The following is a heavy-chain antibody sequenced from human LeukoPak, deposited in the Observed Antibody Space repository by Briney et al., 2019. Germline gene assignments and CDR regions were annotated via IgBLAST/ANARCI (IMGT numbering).Heavy chain of an antibody. J-gene: IGHJ3*02. CDR1: GFTFSSYE. CDR3: ARVDWLPNYDAFDI. CDR2: ISSSGSTI. D-gene: IGHD5-24*01. V-gene: IGHV3-48*03. Sequence: PGGSLRLSCAASGFTFSSYEMNWVRQAPGKGLEWVSYISSSGSTIYYADSVEGRFTISRDNAKNSLYLQMNSLRAEDTAVYYCARVDWLPNYDAFDIWGQGTMVTVSS.